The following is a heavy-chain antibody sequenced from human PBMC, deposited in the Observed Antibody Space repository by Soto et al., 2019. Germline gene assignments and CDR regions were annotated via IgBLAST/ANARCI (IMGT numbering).Heavy chain of an antibody. Sequence: SETLSLTCAVSAGSVSSYNWWSWVRQPPGKGLEWIGDIYHSGSTIYNPSLRSRVTISVDKSNNQFSLKLSSVTAADTAVYYCARGPGYSNYYYYGMDVWGQGTTVTV. D-gene: IGHD4-4*01. CDR1: AGSVSSYNW. CDR3: ARGPGYSNYYYYGMDV. V-gene: IGHV4-4*02. CDR2: IYHSGST. J-gene: IGHJ6*02.